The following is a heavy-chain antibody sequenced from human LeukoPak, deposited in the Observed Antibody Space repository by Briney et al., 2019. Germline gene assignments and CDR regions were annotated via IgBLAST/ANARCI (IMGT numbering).Heavy chain of an antibody. V-gene: IGHV4-59*01. CDR2: MYYTGST. D-gene: IGHD1-26*01. J-gene: IGHJ3*02. Sequence: SETLSLTCTVSGGSISSYYRNWIRQPPGKGLEWIGYMYYTGSTNYNPSLKSRVTISVDTSKNQFSLKVRSVTAADTAVYYCARESGTPSGAFDIWGQGTMVTVSS. CDR3: ARESGTPSGAFDI. CDR1: GGSISSYY.